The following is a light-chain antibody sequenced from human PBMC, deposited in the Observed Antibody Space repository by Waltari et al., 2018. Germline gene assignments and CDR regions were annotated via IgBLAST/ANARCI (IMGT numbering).Light chain of an antibody. V-gene: IGLV3-21*04. J-gene: IGLJ3*02. CDR2: YDS. CDR3: QVWDSSTDHVV. CDR1: NIGRKT. Sequence: SYVLTQPPSVSVAPGKTAILSCAGDNIGRKTVHWYQQKPGQAPVLVIYYDSDQPSGIPERFSGSNSANMATLTIIRVEAGDEADYWCQVWDSSTDHVVFGGGTKLTVL.